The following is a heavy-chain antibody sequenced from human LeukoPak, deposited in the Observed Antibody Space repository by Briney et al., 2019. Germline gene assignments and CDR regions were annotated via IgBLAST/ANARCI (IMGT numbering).Heavy chain of an antibody. CDR1: GFTFSSYG. CDR3: AREKDIVVVPAAISFDP. D-gene: IGHD2-2*01. Sequence: GRSLRLSCAASGFTFSSYGMHWVRQAPGKGLEWVSSISSSSSYIYYADSVKGRFTISRDNAKNSLYLQMNSLRAEDTAVYYCAREKDIVVVPAAISFDPWGQGTLVTVSS. V-gene: IGHV3-21*01. CDR2: ISSSSSYI. J-gene: IGHJ5*02.